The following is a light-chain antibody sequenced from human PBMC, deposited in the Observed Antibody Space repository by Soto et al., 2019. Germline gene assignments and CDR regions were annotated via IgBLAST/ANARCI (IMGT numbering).Light chain of an antibody. CDR2: AAS. CDR3: QQSYSTPRT. Sequence: DIQMTQSPSSLSASVGDRVTITCRASQSIGSHLNWYQQKPGRAPTLLIYAASSLQSGVPSRFSGSRSGTDFTLTISTLQPEDFATYYCQQSYSTPRTFGQGTKVDIK. CDR1: QSIGSH. J-gene: IGKJ1*01. V-gene: IGKV1-39*01.